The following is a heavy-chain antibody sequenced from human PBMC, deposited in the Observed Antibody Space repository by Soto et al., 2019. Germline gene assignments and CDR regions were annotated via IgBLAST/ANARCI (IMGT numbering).Heavy chain of an antibody. CDR3: ARRSSSGSVDY. CDR2: IGTAGDT. J-gene: IGHJ4*02. D-gene: IGHD6-19*01. CDR1: GFTFSSYD. V-gene: IGHV3-13*01. Sequence: PGWSLRLSCAASGFTFSSYDMHWVRQGTGKGLEWVSAIGTAGDTYYLGSVKGRFTISRENAKNSLYLQMNSLRAGDTAVYYCARRSSSGSVDYWGQGTLVTVSS.